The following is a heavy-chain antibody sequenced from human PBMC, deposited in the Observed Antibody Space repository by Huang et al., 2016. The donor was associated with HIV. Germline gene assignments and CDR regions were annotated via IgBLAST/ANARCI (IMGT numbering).Heavy chain of an antibody. CDR2: IYYAWST. CDR3: ARTNLNTRYDRTYYSDS. Sequence: QVQLQESGPGLVKPSETLSLTCTVAGGAISSHYWSWFRQPPGKGLEWMGSIYYAWSTRYNPTTKSRVTMTVETSKNQFSLKLTSVTAAETAVYYGARTNLNTRYDRTYYSDSWGQGTLGTVSS. V-gene: IGHV4-59*11. CDR1: GGAISSHY. D-gene: IGHD3-22*01. J-gene: IGHJ4*02.